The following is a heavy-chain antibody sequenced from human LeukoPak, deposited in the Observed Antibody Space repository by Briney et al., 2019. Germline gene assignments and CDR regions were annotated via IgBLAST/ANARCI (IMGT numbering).Heavy chain of an antibody. J-gene: IGHJ4*02. CDR2: IKQDESEK. Sequence: GGSLRLSCAASGISLSRYWMSWVRQAPGEGLEWVANIKQDESEKDYVDSVRGRFTISRDDAQNSLYLQMNSLRAEDTALYYCATYSGVHHKTFDDCGQGTLVTVSS. V-gene: IGHV3-7*03. D-gene: IGHD1-26*01. CDR1: GISLSRYW. CDR3: ATYSGVHHKTFDD.